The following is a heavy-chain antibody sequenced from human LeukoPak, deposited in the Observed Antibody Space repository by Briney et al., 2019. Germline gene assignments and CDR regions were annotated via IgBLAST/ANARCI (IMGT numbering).Heavy chain of an antibody. V-gene: IGHV4-34*01. CDR1: GGSFSGYY. CDR2: INHSGST. Sequence: SETLSLTRAVYGGSFSGYYWSWIRQPPGKGLEWIGEINHSGSTNYNPSLKSRVTISVDTSKNQFSLKLSSVTAADTAVYYCARFSPYSGSYYWGQGTLVTVSS. J-gene: IGHJ4*02. D-gene: IGHD1-26*01. CDR3: ARFSPYSGSYY.